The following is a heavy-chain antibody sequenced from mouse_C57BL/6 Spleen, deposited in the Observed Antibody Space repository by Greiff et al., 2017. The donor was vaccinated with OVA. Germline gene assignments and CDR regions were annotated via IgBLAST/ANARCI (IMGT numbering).Heavy chain of an antibody. V-gene: IGHV3-6*01. CDR2: ISYDGSN. Sequence: EVQLQQSGPGLVKPSQSLSLTCSVTGYSITSGYYWNWIRQFPGNKLEWMGYISYDGSNNYNPSLKNRISITRDTSKNQFFLKLNSVTTEDTATYYCARARGDSSWFAYWGQGTLVTVSA. CDR1: GYSITSGYY. CDR3: ARARGDSSWFAY. D-gene: IGHD3-3*01. J-gene: IGHJ3*01.